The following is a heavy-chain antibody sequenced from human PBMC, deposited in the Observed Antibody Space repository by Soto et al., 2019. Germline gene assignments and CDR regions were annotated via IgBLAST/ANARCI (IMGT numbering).Heavy chain of an antibody. V-gene: IGHV1-46*01. CDR1: GYTFTYNF. D-gene: IGHD2-15*01. Sequence: ASVKVSCKASGYTFTYNFMHWVRQAPGQGLEWMGIINPSGGTTRAAQKFQGRVTMTRDTSTSTVYMELSSLRSEDTAVYYCARGSHIAVDRYKKYYFDYWGQGTLVTVSS. CDR2: INPSGGTT. CDR3: ARGSHIAVDRYKKYYFDY. J-gene: IGHJ4*02.